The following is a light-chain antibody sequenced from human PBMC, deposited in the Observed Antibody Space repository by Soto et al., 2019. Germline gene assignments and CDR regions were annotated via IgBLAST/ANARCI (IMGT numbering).Light chain of an antibody. CDR2: AAS. CDR3: EQAYSPPRR. V-gene: IGKV1-39*01. CDR1: QSISTY. Sequence: IQMTQSPSSLCACVGDRVTITCLASQSISTYLNWFHQRPGKAPNLLIYAASSLPSGVPHRSRGSGSGADFNLTISRLQPEDFATYYCEQAYSPPRRFCPRPQVDI. J-gene: IGKJ3*01.